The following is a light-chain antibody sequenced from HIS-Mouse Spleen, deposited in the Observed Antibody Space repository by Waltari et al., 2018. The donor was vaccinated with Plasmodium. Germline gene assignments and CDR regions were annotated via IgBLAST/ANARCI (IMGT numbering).Light chain of an antibody. CDR3: QQYNNWSFT. CDR2: GAS. J-gene: IGKJ3*01. Sequence: IVMTQSPATLSVSPGERATPSCRASQLFSSNLAWYQQKPGQAPRLRRYGASTRATGIPARFSGSGSGTEFTLTISSLQSEDFAVYYCQQYNNWSFTFGPGTKVDIK. CDR1: QLFSSN. V-gene: IGKV3-15*01.